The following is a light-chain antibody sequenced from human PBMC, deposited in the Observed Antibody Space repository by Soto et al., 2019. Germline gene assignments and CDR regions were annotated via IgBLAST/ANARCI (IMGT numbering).Light chain of an antibody. CDR2: DVS. Sequence: EILMTQSPATLSLSPGESATLSCRASQSVGINLAWHQQKPGQAPRLLIYDVSIRATGVPDRFSGSGSGTDFTLTISRLEPEDVATYYCQQYNTYLSFGQGTKVDIK. V-gene: IGKV3-15*01. CDR1: QSVGIN. CDR3: QQYNTYLS. J-gene: IGKJ1*01.